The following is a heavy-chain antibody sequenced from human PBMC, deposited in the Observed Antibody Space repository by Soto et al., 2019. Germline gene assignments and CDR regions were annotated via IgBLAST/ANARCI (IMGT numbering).Heavy chain of an antibody. J-gene: IGHJ5*02. D-gene: IGHD3-10*01. CDR2: IYYSGST. Sequence: QVQLQESGPGLVKPSETLSLTCTVSGGSVSSGSYYWSWIRQPPGKGLEWIGYIYYSGSTNYNPSLQSRVTISVDTSKNQFSLKLSSVTAADTAVYYCARDSSFGGFDPWGQGTLVTVSS. CDR1: GGSVSSGSYY. CDR3: ARDSSFGGFDP. V-gene: IGHV4-61*01.